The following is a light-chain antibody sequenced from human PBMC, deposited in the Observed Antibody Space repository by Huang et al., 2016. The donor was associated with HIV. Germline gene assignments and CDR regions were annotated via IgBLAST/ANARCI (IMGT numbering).Light chain of an antibody. Sequence: DIVLTQSPLSLPVTPGEPASISCRSSQSLLHTHGYTYLYWYVQKPGQSPQLLIFVSANRASGGPDRFSGSGSGRDFTLKSSRVEAEDVGTYYCMQALQAPRTFGRGTRLQIK. V-gene: IGKV2-28*01. CDR2: VSA. J-gene: IGKJ2*01. CDR3: MQALQAPRT. CDR1: QSLLHTHGYTY.